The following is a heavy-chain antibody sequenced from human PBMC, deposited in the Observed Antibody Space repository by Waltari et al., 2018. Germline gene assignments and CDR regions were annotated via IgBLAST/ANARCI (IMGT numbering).Heavy chain of an antibody. V-gene: IGHV3-23*01. CDR2: ISGSGVTT. Sequence: GLVQPGGSLRLSCAASGFTFSSSAMTWVRQAPGKGLEWVSAISGSGVTTYYADSVKGRFTISRDKSKNTLYLQMNSLRAEDTAVYYCAKAPNCGGDCYFFDYWGQGVLVTVSS. CDR1: GFTFSSSA. CDR3: AKAPNCGGDCYFFDY. D-gene: IGHD2-21*01. J-gene: IGHJ4*02.